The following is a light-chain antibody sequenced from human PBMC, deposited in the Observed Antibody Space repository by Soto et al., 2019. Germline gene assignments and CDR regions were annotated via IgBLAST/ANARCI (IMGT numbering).Light chain of an antibody. J-gene: IGKJ2*01. V-gene: IGKV1-5*01. CDR1: QSINRW. Sequence: DIQMTQSPSSLSASVGDRVTITCRAGQSINRWLAWYQQKPGRAPKLLIYDVSTLQSGVPSRFSGSGSETEFILTISSLQPDDFATYYCQQYNAFYTFGQGTRVEIK. CDR2: DVS. CDR3: QQYNAFYT.